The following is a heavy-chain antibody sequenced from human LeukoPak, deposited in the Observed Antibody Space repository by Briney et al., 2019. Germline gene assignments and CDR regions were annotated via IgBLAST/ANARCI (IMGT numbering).Heavy chain of an antibody. Sequence: GRSLRLSCATSGFTFWKYGMHWVRQAPGKGLEWVAIAWNDGRTTHHADSVKGRFSISRDNSKNTLYLQMNSLRAEDTAVYHCATDGSERDIDNWGRGTLVTVSA. CDR3: ATDGSERDIDN. D-gene: IGHD1-26*01. J-gene: IGHJ4*02. CDR2: AWNDGRTT. CDR1: GFTFWKYG. V-gene: IGHV3-33*01.